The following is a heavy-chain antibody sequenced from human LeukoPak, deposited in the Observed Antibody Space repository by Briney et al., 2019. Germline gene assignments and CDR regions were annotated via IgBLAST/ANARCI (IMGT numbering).Heavy chain of an antibody. Sequence: GGSLRLSCAASGFTVSTNYMSWVRQAPGKGLEWVSVIHSGGNTYYADSVKGRFTVSRDISKNTLYLQMNSLRAEDTAVYYCARHGCTSGWVRYWGQGTLVTVST. V-gene: IGHV3-53*01. CDR2: IHSGGNT. CDR3: ARHGCTSGWVRY. D-gene: IGHD6-19*01. CDR1: GFTVSTNY. J-gene: IGHJ4*02.